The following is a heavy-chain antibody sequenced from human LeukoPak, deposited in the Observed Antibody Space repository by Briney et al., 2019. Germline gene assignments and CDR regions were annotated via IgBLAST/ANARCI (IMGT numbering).Heavy chain of an antibody. CDR1: GTSFNDYY. V-gene: IGHV4-34*01. CDR3: ARERASNNHDNWFDP. Sequence: PSETLSLTCAVYGTSFNDYYWSWIRHSPTKGLEWIGEVNPSGSAKYNPSLKSRVTISADKSKNQFFLRLSPVAAADSGVYYCARERASNNHDNWFDPWGQGTQVTASS. CDR2: VNPSGSA. J-gene: IGHJ5*02.